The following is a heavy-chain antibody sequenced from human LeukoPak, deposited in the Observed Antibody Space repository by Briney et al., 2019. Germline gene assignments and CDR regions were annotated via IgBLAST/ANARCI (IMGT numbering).Heavy chain of an antibody. CDR3: ARGLGGGFCSSTSGHLTANWFDP. CDR2: IGTAGDT. V-gene: IGHV3-13*01. CDR1: GFTFSSYD. D-gene: IGHD2-2*01. J-gene: IGHJ5*02. Sequence: GGSLRLSCAASGFTFSSYDMHWVRQATGKGLEWVSAIGTAGDTYYPGSVKGRFTISRENAKNSLYLQMNSPRAGDTAVYYCARGLGGGFCSSTSGHLTANWFDPWGRGPLVTVSS.